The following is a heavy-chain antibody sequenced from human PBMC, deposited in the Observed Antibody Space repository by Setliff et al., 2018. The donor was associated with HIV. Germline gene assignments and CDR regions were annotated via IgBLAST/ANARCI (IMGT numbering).Heavy chain of an antibody. CDR1: GGSLTGYF. CDR3: ARHRDGGTYPLDY. J-gene: IGHJ4*02. CDR2: VNRDGGA. V-gene: IGHV4-34*01. D-gene: IGHD1-26*01. Sequence: PSETLSLTCAVYGGSLTGYFWTWIRQSPGKGLEWVGQVNRDGGAHYNPSLRSRVTISVDTSKNQFSLNLNSVTAADTAVYYCARHRDGGTYPLDYWGQGTLVTVSS.